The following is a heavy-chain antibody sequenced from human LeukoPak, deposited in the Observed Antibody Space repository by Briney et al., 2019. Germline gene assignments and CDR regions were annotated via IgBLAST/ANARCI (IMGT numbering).Heavy chain of an antibody. CDR2: ISSSSSYI. CDR3: ASTLSRRGALRRDAYN. V-gene: IGHV3-21*01. CDR1: GFTFSSYS. Sequence: GGALRLSCAASGFTFSSYSMNWVRQAPGKGLEWVSSISSSSSYIYYADSVKGRFTISRDNAKNSLYLKMTSLRPEDTAVYSCASTLSRRGALRRDAYNWGQGTLVTVSS. J-gene: IGHJ4*02. D-gene: IGHD5-24*01.